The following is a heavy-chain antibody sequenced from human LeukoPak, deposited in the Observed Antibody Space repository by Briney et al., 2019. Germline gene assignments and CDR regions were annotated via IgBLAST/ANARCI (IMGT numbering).Heavy chain of an antibody. J-gene: IGHJ3*02. D-gene: IGHD3-3*01. CDR3: ARANQNVLPFLEWLSAFDI. V-gene: IGHV4-38-2*01. Sequence: SETLSLTCAVSGYSISSGYYGGWIRQPPGEGLEWIGRIYDSGSSYYNPSIKSRITISVETSKKHVYMKVSCVTAAATAVYYCARANQNVLPFLEWLSAFDIWGQGTMVTVSS. CDR1: GYSISSGYY. CDR2: IYDSGSS.